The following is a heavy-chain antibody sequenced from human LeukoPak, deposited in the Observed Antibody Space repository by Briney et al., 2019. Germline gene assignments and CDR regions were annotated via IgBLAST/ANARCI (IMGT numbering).Heavy chain of an antibody. CDR2: ISSSSSYI. Sequence: GSLSLSCAASGFAFISYWMSWVRQAPGKGLEWVSSISSSSSYIHYADSVRGRFTISRDNAKNSLYLQMNSLRAEDTAVYYCAGVRPFDIWGQGTMVTVSS. CDR3: AGVRPFDI. D-gene: IGHD6-6*01. CDR1: GFAFISYW. J-gene: IGHJ3*02. V-gene: IGHV3-21*01.